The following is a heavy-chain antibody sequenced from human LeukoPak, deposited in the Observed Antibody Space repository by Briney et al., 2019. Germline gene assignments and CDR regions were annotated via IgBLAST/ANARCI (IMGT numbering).Heavy chain of an antibody. J-gene: IGHJ5*02. CDR3: ARAERIAARSGYNWFDP. CDR1: GFTFSSYA. D-gene: IGHD6-6*01. V-gene: IGHV3-23*01. CDR2: ISGSGGST. Sequence: GGSLRLSCAASGFTFSSYAMSWVRQAPGQGLEWVSAISGSGGSTYYADSVKGRFTISRDNSKNTLYLQMNSLRAEDTAVYYCARAERIAARSGYNWFDPWGQGTLVTVSS.